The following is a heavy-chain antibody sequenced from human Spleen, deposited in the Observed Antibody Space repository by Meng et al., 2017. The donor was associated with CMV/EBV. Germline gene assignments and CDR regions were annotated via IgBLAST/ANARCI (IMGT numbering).Heavy chain of an antibody. CDR3: ARGEYNWNYVPDY. J-gene: IGHJ4*02. CDR2: ITASSSCI. Sequence: GESLKISCAPSGFTLSIYGMNWVRQAPGKGLARVSPITASSSCIYYADSVKGRFTISRDNAKNSLYLQMNSLRAEDTAVYYCARGEYNWNYVPDYWGQGTLVTVSS. CDR1: GFTLSIYG. D-gene: IGHD1-7*01. V-gene: IGHV3-21*01.